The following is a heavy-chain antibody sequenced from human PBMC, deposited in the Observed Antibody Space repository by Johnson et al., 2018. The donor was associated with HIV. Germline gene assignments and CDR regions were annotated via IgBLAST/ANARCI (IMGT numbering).Heavy chain of an antibody. D-gene: IGHD2-21*01. CDR1: GFTFSSYG. V-gene: IGHV3-33*06. J-gene: IGHJ3*02. CDR2: IWYDGSNK. CDR3: AKSDVVVIPEGASDI. Sequence: QEQLVESGGGVVQPGRSLRLSCAASGFTFSSYGMHWVRQAPGKGLEWVAVIWYDGSNKYYADSVKGRFTISRDTSKNTLYLQMNSLRAEDTAVYYCAKSDVVVIPEGASDIWGQGTMVTVSS.